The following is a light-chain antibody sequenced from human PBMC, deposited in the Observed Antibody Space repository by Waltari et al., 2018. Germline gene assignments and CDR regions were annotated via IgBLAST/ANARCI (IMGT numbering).Light chain of an antibody. CDR1: RSVLYSSNNKNY. CDR2: WAS. Sequence: DIVMTQSPDSLAVSLGERATINCKSSRSVLYSSNNKNYLAWYQQKPGQPPKLLIYWASTREFGVPDRFSGSGSGTDFTLTISSLQAEDVAVYYCQQYANSPWTFGQGTKVEVK. J-gene: IGKJ1*01. V-gene: IGKV4-1*01. CDR3: QQYANSPWT.